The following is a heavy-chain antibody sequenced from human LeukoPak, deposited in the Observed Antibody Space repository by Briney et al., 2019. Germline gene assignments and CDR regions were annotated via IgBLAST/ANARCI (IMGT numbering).Heavy chain of an antibody. CDR2: LYSDGNT. J-gene: IGHJ4*02. Sequence: GGSLRLSCAASVFTVITNDMTWVRQAPGKGLEWVSVLYSDGNTKYADSVQGRFTISRGNSKNTLYLEMNSLSPDDTAVYYCARGVEPLAANTLAYWGQGTLVTVSS. CDR1: VFTVITND. CDR3: ARGVEPLAANTLAY. V-gene: IGHV3-53*01. D-gene: IGHD1-14*01.